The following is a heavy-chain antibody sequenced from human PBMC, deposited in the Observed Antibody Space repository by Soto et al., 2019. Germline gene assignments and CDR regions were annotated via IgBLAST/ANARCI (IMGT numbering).Heavy chain of an antibody. D-gene: IGHD3-9*01. V-gene: IGHV2-70*01. J-gene: IGHJ5*02. CDR3: ARTYYDILTGPNNWFDP. CDR1: GFSLSTSGMC. Sequence: SGPTLVNPTQTLTLTCTFSGFSLSTSGMCVSWIRQPPGKALEWLALIDWDDDKYYSTSLKTRLTISKDTSKNQVVLTMTNMDPVDTATYYCARTYYDILTGPNNWFDPWGQETLVTVSS. CDR2: IDWDDDK.